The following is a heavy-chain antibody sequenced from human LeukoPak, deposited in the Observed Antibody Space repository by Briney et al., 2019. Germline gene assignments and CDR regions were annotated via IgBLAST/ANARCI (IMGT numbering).Heavy chain of an antibody. Sequence: GGSLRLSCAASGFTFSNYAMSWVRQAPGKGLEWVSSLSDNGGSPYYADSVKGRFTISRDNSKNTLYLHMNSLRVEDTAVYYCAKDPETYSSRWFDSWGQGTLVTVSS. CDR2: LSDNGGSP. D-gene: IGHD2-21*01. V-gene: IGHV3-23*01. CDR1: GFTFSNYA. CDR3: AKDPETYSSRWFDS. J-gene: IGHJ5*01.